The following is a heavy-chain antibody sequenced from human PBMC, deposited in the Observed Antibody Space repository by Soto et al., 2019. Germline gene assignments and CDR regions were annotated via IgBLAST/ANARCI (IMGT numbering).Heavy chain of an antibody. J-gene: IGHJ4*02. Sequence: EGSLRLSCAASGLTFSSYGTHWVSQAPGQGLEWVAVIAYDGSNKYYADSVKGRLTISRDNSKNTQYLQMTSLRAEDTAVYGGAKDHGYSFDCRGQRTRVTVAS. D-gene: IGHD5-18*01. CDR1: GLTFSSYG. CDR3: AKDHGYSFDC. V-gene: IGHV3-30*18. CDR2: IAYDGSNK.